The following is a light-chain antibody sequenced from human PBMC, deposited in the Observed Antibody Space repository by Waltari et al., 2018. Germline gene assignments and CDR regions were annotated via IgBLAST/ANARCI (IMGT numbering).Light chain of an antibody. CDR2: DAS. CDR3: QQYDNMIT. J-gene: IGKJ5*01. Sequence: DIQMTQSRSSLSAFVGDRVTITCQARQDISSYLNWYQQKPGKAPKLLISDASNLETGVPSRFSGSGSGTDFTLTINSLQPEDIATYYCQQYDNMITFGQGTRLEIK. V-gene: IGKV1-33*01. CDR1: QDISSY.